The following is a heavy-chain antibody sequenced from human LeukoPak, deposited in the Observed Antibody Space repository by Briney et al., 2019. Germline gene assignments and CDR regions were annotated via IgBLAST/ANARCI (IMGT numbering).Heavy chain of an antibody. CDR3: ASSLAMVPFDY. CDR2: INPKSGNT. CDR1: GYTFTGCY. J-gene: IGHJ4*02. D-gene: IGHD3-10*01. Sequence: ASVKVSCKASGYTFTGCYMHWVRQAPGQGLEWMGRINPKSGNTNYAQKFQGRVTMTRDTSISTAYMELSRLRSDDTAVYYCASSLAMVPFDYWGQGTLVTVSS. V-gene: IGHV1-2*02.